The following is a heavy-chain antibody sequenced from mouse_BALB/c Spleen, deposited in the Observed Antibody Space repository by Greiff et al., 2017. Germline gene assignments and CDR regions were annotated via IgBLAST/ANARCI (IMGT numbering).Heavy chain of an antibody. CDR2: ISSGGSYT. D-gene: IGHD2-4*01. V-gene: IGHV5-6*01. CDR3: ARRGGLRNWYFDV. J-gene: IGHJ1*01. CDR1: GFTFSSYG. Sequence: EVQLQESGGDLVKPGGSLKLSCAASGFTFSSYGMSWVRQTPDKRLEWVATISSGGSYTYYPDSVKGRFTISRDNAKNTLYLQMSSLKSEDTAMYYCARRGGLRNWYFDVWGAGTTVTVSS.